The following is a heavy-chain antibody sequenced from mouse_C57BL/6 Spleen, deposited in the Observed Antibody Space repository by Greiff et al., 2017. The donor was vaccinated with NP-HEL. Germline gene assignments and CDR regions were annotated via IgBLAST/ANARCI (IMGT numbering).Heavy chain of an antibody. CDR1: GYSFTSYY. V-gene: IGHV1-66*01. CDR2: IYPGSGNT. D-gene: IGHD2-2*01. Sequence: VQLQQSGPELVKPGASVKISCKASGYSFTSYYIHWVKQRPGQGLEWIGWIYPGSGNTKYNEKFKGKATLTADTSSSTAYMQLSSLTSEDSAVYYCARYYYGYDGYFDVWGTGTTVTVSS. J-gene: IGHJ1*03. CDR3: ARYYYGYDGYFDV.